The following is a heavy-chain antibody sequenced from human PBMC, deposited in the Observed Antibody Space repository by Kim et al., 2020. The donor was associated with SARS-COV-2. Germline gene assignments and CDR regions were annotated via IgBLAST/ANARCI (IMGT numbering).Heavy chain of an antibody. D-gene: IGHD2-2*03. CDR3: MKGGWGWIWDH. CDR1: GFTFTGYA. V-gene: IGHV3-23*01. Sequence: GGSLRLSCTTSGFTFTGYAMSWVRQAPGKGLEWVSSIDGSDGTTYYVDSVKGRFTISRENSKNTLYLQMNSLRADDTAVYYCMKGGWGWIWDHWGQGTRV. CDR2: IDGSDGTT. J-gene: IGHJ4*02.